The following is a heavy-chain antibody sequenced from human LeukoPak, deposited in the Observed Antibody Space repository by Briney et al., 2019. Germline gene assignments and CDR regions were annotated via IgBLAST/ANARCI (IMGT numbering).Heavy chain of an antibody. D-gene: IGHD3-16*01. CDR1: GFTFSSYA. Sequence: PGGSLRLSCAASGFTFSSYAMSWVRQAPGKGLEWVSAISGSGGSTYYADSVKGRFTISRDNSQNTLYLQMNSLRAEDTAVYYCANALVRGTLYYFDYWGQGTLVTVSS. CDR3: ANALVRGTLYYFDY. J-gene: IGHJ4*02. V-gene: IGHV3-23*01. CDR2: ISGSGGST.